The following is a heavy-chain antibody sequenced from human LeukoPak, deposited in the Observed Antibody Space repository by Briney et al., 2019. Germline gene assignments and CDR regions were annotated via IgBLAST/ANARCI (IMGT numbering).Heavy chain of an antibody. J-gene: IGHJ5*02. V-gene: IGHV4-39*07. CDR3: ARSSSSWYGVWFDP. CDR1: GGSISSSSYY. CDR2: IYYSGST. D-gene: IGHD6-13*01. Sequence: SETLSLTCTVSGGSISSSSYYWGWIRQPPGKGLEWIGSIYYSGSTYYNPSLKSRVTISVDTSKNQFSLKLSSVTAADTAVYYCARSSSSWYGVWFDPWGQGTLVTVSS.